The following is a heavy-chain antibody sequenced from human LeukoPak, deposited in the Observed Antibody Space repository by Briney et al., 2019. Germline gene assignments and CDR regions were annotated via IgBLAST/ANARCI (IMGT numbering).Heavy chain of an antibody. D-gene: IGHD5-12*01. Sequence: SVTVSCKASGGTFSSYAISWVRQAPGQGLEWMGRIIPIFGTANYAQKFQGRVTITADKSTSTAYMELRSLRSEDTAVYYCARDRVATISRASNYNWFDPWGQGTLVTVSS. V-gene: IGHV1-69*06. CDR3: ARDRVATISRASNYNWFDP. J-gene: IGHJ5*02. CDR2: IIPIFGTA. CDR1: GGTFSSYA.